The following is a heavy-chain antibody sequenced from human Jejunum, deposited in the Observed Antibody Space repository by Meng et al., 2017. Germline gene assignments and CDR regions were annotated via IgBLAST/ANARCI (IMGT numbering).Heavy chain of an antibody. CDR1: GGSISSGDYY. D-gene: IGHD3-9*01. J-gene: IGHJ4*02. Sequence: QVQLQESGPGLVKPSHTLSLTCTVSGGSISSGDYYWSWIRQPPGKGLEWIGYIYYSGNTYYNPSLKSRVTISVDTPKNQFSLKLSSVTAADTAVYYCASYDLFTGFGFDYWGQGTLVTVSS. V-gene: IGHV4-30-4*01. CDR3: ASYDLFTGFGFDY. CDR2: IYYSGNT.